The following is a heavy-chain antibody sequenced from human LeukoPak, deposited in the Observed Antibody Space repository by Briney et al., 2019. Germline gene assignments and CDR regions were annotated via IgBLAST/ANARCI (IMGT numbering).Heavy chain of an antibody. CDR3: ARGIPADY. Sequence: GRSLRLSCAASGFTFSSYGMHWVRQAPGKGLEWVSSISSSSSIIYYADSVKGRFTISRDNAKNSLYLQINSLRDEDTAVYYCARGIPADYWGQGTLVTVSS. D-gene: IGHD6-13*01. V-gene: IGHV3-48*02. CDR1: GFTFSSYG. CDR2: ISSSSSII. J-gene: IGHJ4*02.